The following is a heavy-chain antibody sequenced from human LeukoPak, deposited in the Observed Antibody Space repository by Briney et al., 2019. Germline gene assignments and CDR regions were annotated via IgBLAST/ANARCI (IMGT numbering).Heavy chain of an antibody. J-gene: IGHJ4*02. CDR3: ARHLSGVTGYTYGRGIDY. CDR2: IKKDGSEK. D-gene: IGHD5-18*01. V-gene: IGHV3-7*01. CDR1: GGSISSDNW. Sequence: PSETLSLTCAVSGGSISSDNWWGWVRQAPGKGLEWVANIKKDGSEKYYVDSVKGRFTISRDNAKKSLYLQMNSLRAEDTAVYYCARHLSGVTGYTYGRGIDYWGQGTLVTVSS.